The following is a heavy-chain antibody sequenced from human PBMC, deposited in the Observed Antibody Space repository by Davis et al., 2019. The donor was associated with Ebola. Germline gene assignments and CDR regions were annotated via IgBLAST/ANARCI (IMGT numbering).Heavy chain of an antibody. D-gene: IGHD3-22*01. CDR2: INHSGST. J-gene: IGHJ4*02. Sequence: MPSETLSLTCAVYGGSFSGYYWSWIRQPPGKALEWIGEINHSGSTNYNPSLKSRVTISVDTSKNQFSLKLSSVTAADTAVYYCARVRARLLVSIDYWGQGTLVTVSS. CDR1: GGSFSGYY. V-gene: IGHV4-34*01. CDR3: ARVRARLLVSIDY.